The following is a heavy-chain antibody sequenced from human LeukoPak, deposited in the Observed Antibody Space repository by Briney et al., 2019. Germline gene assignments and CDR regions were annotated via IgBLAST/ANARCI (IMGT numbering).Heavy chain of an antibody. CDR3: ARETSQKGAHYMDV. V-gene: IGHV4-59*01. D-gene: IGHD3-16*01. CDR2: IYYSGST. J-gene: IGHJ6*03. CDR1: GGSISSYY. Sequence: SETLSLTCAVYGGSISSYYWSWIRQPPGKGLEYIGYIYYSGSTNYNPSLKSRLTISVDTSKNQLSLKLSSVTAADTAVYYCARETSQKGAHYMDVWGKGTTVTISS.